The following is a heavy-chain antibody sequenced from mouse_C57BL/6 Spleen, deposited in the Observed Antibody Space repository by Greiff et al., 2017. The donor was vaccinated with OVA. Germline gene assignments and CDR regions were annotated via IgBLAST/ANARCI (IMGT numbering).Heavy chain of an antibody. CDR1: GFTFSSYT. CDR3: ARAITTVPDY. Sequence: EVKLVESGGGLVKPGGSLKLSCAASGFTFSSYTMSWVRQTPEKRLEWVATISGGGGNTYYPDSVKGRFTISRDNAKNTLNLQMSSLRSEDTALYYCARAITTVPDYWGQGTTLTVSS. V-gene: IGHV5-9*01. J-gene: IGHJ2*01. CDR2: ISGGGGNT. D-gene: IGHD1-1*01.